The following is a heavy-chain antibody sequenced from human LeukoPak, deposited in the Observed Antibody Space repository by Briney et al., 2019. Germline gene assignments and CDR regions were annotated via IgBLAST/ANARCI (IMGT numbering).Heavy chain of an antibody. J-gene: IGHJ4*02. D-gene: IGHD2-2*01. CDR2: MNPNSGDT. CDR1: GYTFASYD. V-gene: IGHV1-8*01. Sequence: GASVKVSCKASGYTFASYDINWVRQATGQGLEWMGWMNPNSGDTGYAQKLQGRVTMTADTSTSTTYMELRSLRSDDTAVYYCALIPYCTTATCYYFDFWGQGTLVTVSS. CDR3: ALIPYCTTATCYYFDF.